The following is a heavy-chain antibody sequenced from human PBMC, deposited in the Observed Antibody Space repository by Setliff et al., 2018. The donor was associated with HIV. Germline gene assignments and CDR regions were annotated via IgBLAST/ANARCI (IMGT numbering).Heavy chain of an antibody. D-gene: IGHD3-10*01. CDR3: VRALPKPRGLTWFDP. Sequence: KPSETLSLTCTVSGVSISNYYWSWIRQTPEMGLEWIGYMYYGGATNYNPSLKSRVTISQDTSHNQFSLKLTSVTVTDTAVYYCVRALPKPRGLTWFDPWGQGTLVTVSS. V-gene: IGHV4-59*01. CDR2: MYYGGAT. J-gene: IGHJ5*02. CDR1: GVSISNYY.